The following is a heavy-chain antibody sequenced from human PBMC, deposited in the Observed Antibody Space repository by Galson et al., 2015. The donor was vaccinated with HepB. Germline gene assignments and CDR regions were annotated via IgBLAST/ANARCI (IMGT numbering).Heavy chain of an antibody. CDR3: AHRHWRNYYGSGSYSWQMAFDI. J-gene: IGHJ3*02. CDR1: GFSLSTSGVG. CDR2: IYWDDDK. D-gene: IGHD3-10*01. Sequence: PALVKPPQTLTLTCTFSGFSLSTSGVGVGWIRQPPGKALEWLALIYWDDDKRYSPSLKSRLTITKDTSKNQVVLTMTNMDPVDTATYYCAHRHWRNYYGSGSYSWQMAFDIWAKGQWSPSLQ. V-gene: IGHV2-5*02.